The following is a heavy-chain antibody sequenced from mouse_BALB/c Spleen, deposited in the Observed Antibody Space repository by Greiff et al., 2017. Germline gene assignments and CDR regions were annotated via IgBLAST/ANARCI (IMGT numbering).Heavy chain of an antibody. CDR2: ISTYYGDA. J-gene: IGHJ4*01. Sequence: QVHVKQSGAELVRPGVSVKISCKGSGYTFTDYAMHWVKQSHAKSLEWIGVISTYYGDASYNQKFKGKATMTVDKSSSTAYMELARLTSEDSAIYYCARDYVYYAMDYWGQGTSVTVSS. D-gene: IGHD1-1*02. CDR1: GYTFTDYA. V-gene: IGHV1S137*01. CDR3: ARDYVYYAMDY.